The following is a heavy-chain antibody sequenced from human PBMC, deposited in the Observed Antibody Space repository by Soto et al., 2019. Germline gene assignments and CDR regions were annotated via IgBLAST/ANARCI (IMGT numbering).Heavy chain of an antibody. CDR2: INAGNGNT. CDR1: GYTFTSYA. Sequence: ASVKVSCKASGYTFTSYAMHWVRQAPGQRLEWMGWINAGNGNTKYSQKFQGRVTITRDTSASTAYMELSSLRSEDTAVYYCARMYYDFWSGYSGIDAFDIWGQGTMVT. CDR3: ARMYYDFWSGYSGIDAFDI. J-gene: IGHJ3*02. D-gene: IGHD3-3*01. V-gene: IGHV1-3*01.